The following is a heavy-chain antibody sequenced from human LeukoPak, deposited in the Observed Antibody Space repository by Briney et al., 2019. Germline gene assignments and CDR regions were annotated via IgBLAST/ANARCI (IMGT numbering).Heavy chain of an antibody. Sequence: KPSETLSLTCTVSGGSISSYYWSWIRQPAGKGLEWIGRIYTSGSTNYNPSLKSRVTISVDKSKNQFSLKLSSVTAADTAVYYRARDGLSHLGYSGSYSGYFQHWGQGTLVTVSS. CDR3: ARDGLSHLGYSGSYSGYFQH. CDR2: IYTSGST. J-gene: IGHJ1*01. D-gene: IGHD1-26*01. CDR1: GGSISSYY. V-gene: IGHV4-4*07.